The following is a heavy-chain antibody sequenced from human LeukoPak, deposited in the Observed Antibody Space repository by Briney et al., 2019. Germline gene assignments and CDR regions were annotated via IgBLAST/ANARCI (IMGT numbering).Heavy chain of an antibody. CDR1: GFTFSDYY. Sequence: GGSLRLSCAASGFTFSDYYMSWIRQAPGKGLEWVSTIKGIGPTTYYADSLKGRFTISRDNAKNSLFLQMYYCVRAGELRYMDVWGKGTAVTVSS. CDR2: IKGIGPTT. D-gene: IGHD3-10*02. J-gene: IGHJ6*03. CDR3: V. V-gene: IGHV3-11*01.